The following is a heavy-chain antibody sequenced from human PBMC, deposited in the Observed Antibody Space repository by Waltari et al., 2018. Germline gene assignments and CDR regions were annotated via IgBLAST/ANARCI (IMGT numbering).Heavy chain of an antibody. CDR2: INDDNYST. CDR1: GFTFSRYA. J-gene: IGHJ4*02. Sequence: EVQLLESGGRLVQPGRSVRLSCVASGFTFSRYAMTWVRQAPGRGLEWVAVINDDNYSTQYANSVKGRFTISRDNSKNTLYLQMNSLRGEDTASYYCAKGDWLDFWGQGTLVTVSS. D-gene: IGHD3-9*01. V-gene: IGHV3-23*01. CDR3: AKGDWLDF.